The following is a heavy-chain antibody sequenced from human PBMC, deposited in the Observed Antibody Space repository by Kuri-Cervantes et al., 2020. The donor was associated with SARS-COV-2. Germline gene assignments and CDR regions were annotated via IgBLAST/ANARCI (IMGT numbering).Heavy chain of an antibody. V-gene: IGHV3-13*04. CDR1: GFTFSSYD. Sequence: ETLSLTCAASGFTFSSYDMHWVRQATGKGLEWVSAIGTAGDTYYPGSVKGRFTISRDNSKNTLYLQMNSLKADDTAMYHCVKYGIGASGSYNKRSFDSWGHGTLVTVSS. CDR3: VKYGIGASGSYNKRSFDS. CDR2: IGTAGDT. D-gene: IGHD3-10*01. J-gene: IGHJ4*01.